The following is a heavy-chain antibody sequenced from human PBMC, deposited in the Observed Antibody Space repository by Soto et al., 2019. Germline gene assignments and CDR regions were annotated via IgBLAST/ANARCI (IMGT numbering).Heavy chain of an antibody. Sequence: SETLSLTCTVSGGSISSSSYYWGWIRQPPGKGLELIGSIYYSGTTYYNPSLKSRVTISVDTSKNQFSLKLSSVTAADTAVYYCARVVVRGVDDYWGQGTLVTVSS. D-gene: IGHD3-10*01. CDR2: IYYSGTT. V-gene: IGHV4-39*01. CDR3: ARVVVRGVDDY. J-gene: IGHJ4*02. CDR1: GGSISSSSYY.